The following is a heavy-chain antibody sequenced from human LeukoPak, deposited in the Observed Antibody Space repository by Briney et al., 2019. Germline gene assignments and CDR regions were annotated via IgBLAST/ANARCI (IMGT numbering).Heavy chain of an antibody. J-gene: IGHJ4*02. CDR2: ISYDGSNK. CDR3: ARAQLERNYFDY. CDR1: GFTFSSYG. Sequence: PGGSLRLSCAASGFTFSSYGMHWVRQAPGKGLEWVAVISYDGSNKYYADSVKGRFTISRDNAKNSLYLQMNSLRAEDTAVYYCARAQLERNYFDYWGQGTLVTVSS. V-gene: IGHV3-30*03. D-gene: IGHD1-1*01.